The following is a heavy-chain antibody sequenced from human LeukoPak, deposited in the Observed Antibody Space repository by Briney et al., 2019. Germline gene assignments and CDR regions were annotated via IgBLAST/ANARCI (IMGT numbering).Heavy chain of an antibody. CDR2: MNPNSGNT. CDR3: ARGDFAAADYYFDY. CDR1: GYTFTSYD. Sequence: ASVKVSCKASGYTFTSYDINWVRQATGQGLEWMGWMNPNSGNTGYAQKLQGRVTMTRNTSISTAYMELSSLRSEDTAVYYCARGDFAAADYYFDYWGRGTLVTVSS. J-gene: IGHJ4*02. D-gene: IGHD6-13*01. V-gene: IGHV1-8*01.